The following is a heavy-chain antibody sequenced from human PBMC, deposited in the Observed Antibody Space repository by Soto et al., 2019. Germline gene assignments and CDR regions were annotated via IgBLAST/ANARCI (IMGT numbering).Heavy chain of an antibody. CDR1: GGSFSGYY. V-gene: IGHV4-34*01. D-gene: IGHD2-2*01. Sequence: SETLSLTCAVYGGSFSGYYWSWIRQPPGKGLEWIGEINHSESTNYNPSLKSRVTISVDTSKNQFSLKLSSVTAADTAVYYCALHRASSAVPSWGQGTLVTVSS. CDR2: INHSEST. J-gene: IGHJ5*02. CDR3: ALHRASSAVPS.